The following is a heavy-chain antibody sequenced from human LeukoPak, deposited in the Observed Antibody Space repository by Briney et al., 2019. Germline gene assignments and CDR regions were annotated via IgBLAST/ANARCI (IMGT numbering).Heavy chain of an antibody. V-gene: IGHV4-4*02. D-gene: IGHD6-13*01. CDR3: ARGRVSSSSWSSTYYYYFYMDV. CDR1: GGSITSSNW. J-gene: IGHJ6*03. Sequence: SETLSLTCAVSGGSITSSNWWSWVRQPPGKGLEWIGYIDHTGSTNYNPSLNSRVTISRDTSKNHFSLELSSVTAADTAVYFCARGRVSSSSWSSTYYYYFYMDVWGKGTTVTVSS. CDR2: IDHTGST.